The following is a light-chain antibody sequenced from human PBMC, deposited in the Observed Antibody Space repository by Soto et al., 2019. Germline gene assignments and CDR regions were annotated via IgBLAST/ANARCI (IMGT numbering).Light chain of an antibody. CDR2: EVS. Sequence: QSALAQPASVSGSPGQSITISCTGTSSDVGGYNYVSWYQQHPGKAPKLMIYEVSNRPSGVSNRFSGSKSGNTASLTIYGLQAEDEADYYCSSYTSSSTYVFGNGTKVTV. J-gene: IGLJ1*01. V-gene: IGLV2-14*01. CDR1: SSDVGGYNY. CDR3: SSYTSSSTYV.